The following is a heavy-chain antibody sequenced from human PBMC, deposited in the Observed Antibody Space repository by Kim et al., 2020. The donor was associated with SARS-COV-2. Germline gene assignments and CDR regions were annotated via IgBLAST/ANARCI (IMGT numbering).Heavy chain of an antibody. CDR1: GGSISSSNW. V-gene: IGHV4-4*02. D-gene: IGHD4-17*01. J-gene: IGHJ4*02. CDR2: IYHSGST. Sequence: SETLSLTCAVSGGSISSSNWWSWVRQPPGKGLEWIGEIYHSGSTNHNPSLKSRVTISVDKSKNQFSLKLSSVTAADTAVYYCARDERNYGGFDYWGQGTLVTVSS. CDR3: ARDERNYGGFDY.